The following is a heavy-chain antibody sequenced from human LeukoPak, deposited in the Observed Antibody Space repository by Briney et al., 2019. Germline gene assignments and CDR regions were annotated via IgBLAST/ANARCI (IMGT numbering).Heavy chain of an antibody. CDR1: GDSVSSNSAA. CDR3: ARLGSGSNY. V-gene: IGHV6-1*01. CDR2: TYYRSKWYT. Sequence: SQTLSLTCAIFGDSVSSNSAAWIWIRQSPSRGLEWLGRTYYRSKWYTEYAVSVKSRITINPDTSKNQSSLQLSSVNPEDTAVYYCARLGSGSNYWGQGTLVTVSS. J-gene: IGHJ4*02. D-gene: IGHD3-10*01.